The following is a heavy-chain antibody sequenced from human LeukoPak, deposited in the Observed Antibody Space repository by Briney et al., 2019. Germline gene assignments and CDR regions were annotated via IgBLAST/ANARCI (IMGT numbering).Heavy chain of an antibody. Sequence: GGSLRLSCAASGFTFSSYAMHWVRQAPGKGLEWVAVISYDGSNKYYADSVKGRFTISRDNSKNTLYLQMNSLRAEDTAVYYCAKDPGFDYGSGSYFDYWGQGTLVTVSS. CDR3: AKDPGFDYGSGSYFDY. V-gene: IGHV3-30*04. CDR1: GFTFSSYA. CDR2: ISYDGSNK. J-gene: IGHJ4*02. D-gene: IGHD3-10*01.